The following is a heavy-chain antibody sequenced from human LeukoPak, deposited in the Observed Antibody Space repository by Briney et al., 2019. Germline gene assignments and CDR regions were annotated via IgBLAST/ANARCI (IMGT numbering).Heavy chain of an antibody. V-gene: IGHV4-34*01. CDR2: INHSGST. Sequence: SETLSLTCAVYGGSFSGYYWSWIRQPPGKGLEWIGEINHSGSTSYNPSLKSRVTISVDTSKNQFSLKLSSVTAADTAVYYCARGSSSWMDYYMDVWGKGTTVTVSS. D-gene: IGHD6-13*01. J-gene: IGHJ6*03. CDR1: GGSFSGYY. CDR3: ARGSSSWMDYYMDV.